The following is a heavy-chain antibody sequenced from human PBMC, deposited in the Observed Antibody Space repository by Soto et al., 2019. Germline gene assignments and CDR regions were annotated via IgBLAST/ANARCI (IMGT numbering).Heavy chain of an antibody. D-gene: IGHD2-15*01. V-gene: IGHV4-30-4*01. CDR3: DRALGSRPGTPEWFAP. CDR2: IYYSGST. J-gene: IGHJ5*02. CDR1: GGSLRRGDYY. Sequence: QGQLQESGPGLVKPSQPLSLTCTVSGGSLRRGDYYWSWIREPPGQHLECIGYIYYSGSTYHSPSIKSRFSLSVDTYKIQISQKLSSVTAADTDVYFCDRALGSRPGTPEWFAPWGQGTLVTVSS.